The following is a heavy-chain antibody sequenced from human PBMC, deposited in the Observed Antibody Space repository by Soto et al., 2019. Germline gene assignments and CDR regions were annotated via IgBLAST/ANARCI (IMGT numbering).Heavy chain of an antibody. CDR1: GFSLSTSGVG. Sequence: QITLKESGPTLVNPTQPLTLTCTFSGFSLSTSGVGVGWILQPPGKALEWLALIYWNDDKRYSPSLKSRLTITKDTSKNQVVLTMTNMDPVDTATYYCAHRHDDFWSGQLRPFDYWGQGTLVTFSS. V-gene: IGHV2-5*01. CDR2: IYWNDDK. J-gene: IGHJ4*02. CDR3: AHRHDDFWSGQLRPFDY. D-gene: IGHD3-3*01.